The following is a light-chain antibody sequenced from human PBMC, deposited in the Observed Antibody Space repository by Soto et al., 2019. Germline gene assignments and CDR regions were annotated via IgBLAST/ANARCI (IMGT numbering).Light chain of an antibody. CDR3: QQLSSYPLT. Sequence: DIQLTQSPSFLSASVGDRVTIACRASRGIGSYLAWYQQKPGKAPKLLISDASTLQSGVPSRFSGSGSGTEFTLTITSLQPDDFATYCCQQLSSYPLTFGGGTKVDI. V-gene: IGKV1-9*01. CDR2: DAS. CDR1: RGIGSY. J-gene: IGKJ4*01.